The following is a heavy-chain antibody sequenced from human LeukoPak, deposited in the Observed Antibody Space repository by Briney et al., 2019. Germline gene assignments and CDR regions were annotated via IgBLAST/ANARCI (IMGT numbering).Heavy chain of an antibody. V-gene: IGHV4-39*01. CDR2: IYYSGTT. D-gene: IGHD1-14*01. CDR1: DGSFSSRDYY. Sequence: SETLSLTCTVSDGSFSSRDYYWGWIRQPPGKGLEWIGSIYYSGTTYYNPSLKSRVTISVDTSKKQFSLKLRSVTAADTAVYYCARHEWGITNAFDIWGQGTMVTVSS. J-gene: IGHJ3*02. CDR3: ARHEWGITNAFDI.